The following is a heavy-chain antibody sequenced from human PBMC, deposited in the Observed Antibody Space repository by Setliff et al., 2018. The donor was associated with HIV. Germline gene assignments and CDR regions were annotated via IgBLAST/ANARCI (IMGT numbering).Heavy chain of an antibody. CDR2: IYPSGRS. Sequence: SETLSLTCTVSSGSISSTTHYWGWIRQPPGKGLEWIWSIYPSGRSNYNPSLKSRVVISLDTSKNQFSLRLTSVTVADTAVYYCASRCGGDFWGQGTLVTVSS. CDR3: ASRCGGDF. CDR1: SGSISSTTHY. J-gene: IGHJ4*02. V-gene: IGHV4-39*07. D-gene: IGHD2-21*01.